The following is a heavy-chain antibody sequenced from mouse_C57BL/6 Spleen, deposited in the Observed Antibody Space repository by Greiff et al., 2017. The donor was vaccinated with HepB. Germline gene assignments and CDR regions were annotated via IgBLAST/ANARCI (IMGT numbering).Heavy chain of an antibody. Sequence: QVQLKQSGAELVKPGASVKLSCKASGYTFTSYWMHWVKQRPGQGLEWIGMIHPNSGSTNYNEKFKSKATLTVDKSSSTAYMQLSSLTSEDSAVYYCARKDTSYFDYWGQGTTLTVSS. J-gene: IGHJ2*01. CDR1: GYTFTSYW. V-gene: IGHV1-64*01. CDR2: IHPNSGST. CDR3: ARKDTSYFDY. D-gene: IGHD2-10*02.